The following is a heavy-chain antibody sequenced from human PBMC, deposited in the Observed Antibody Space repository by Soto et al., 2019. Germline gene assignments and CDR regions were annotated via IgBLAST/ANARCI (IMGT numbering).Heavy chain of an antibody. J-gene: IGHJ6*02. Sequence: GGSLRLSCAFSGFTFNSFWMSLVRQAPGKGLEWVANIKPDGHEQNYVDSVKGRFTISRDNAKSSLYLQMNSLRAADTAVYYCASVKYGSGSYYNLGYYYYGMDVWGQGTTVTVSS. CDR3: ASVKYGSGSYYNLGYYYYGMDV. CDR2: IKPDGHEQ. V-gene: IGHV3-7*01. CDR1: GFTFNSFW. D-gene: IGHD3-10*01.